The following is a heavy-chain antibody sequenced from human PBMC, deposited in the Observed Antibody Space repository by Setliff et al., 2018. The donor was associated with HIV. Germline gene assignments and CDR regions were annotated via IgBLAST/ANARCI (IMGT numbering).Heavy chain of an antibody. CDR2: IYYIGST. J-gene: IGHJ3*01. V-gene: IGHV4-38-2*01. CDR3: VDAPAPHSDGYHAFHL. D-gene: IGHD5-18*01. CDR1: GYSISSGYY. Sequence: SETLSLTCAVSGYSISSGYYWGCIRQPPGKGLEWIGYIYYIGSTYYNPSLDSRVTISIDMSKHQFSLKLDSVTAAYSASYYCVDAPAPHSDGYHAFHLWGQGTTVTVSS.